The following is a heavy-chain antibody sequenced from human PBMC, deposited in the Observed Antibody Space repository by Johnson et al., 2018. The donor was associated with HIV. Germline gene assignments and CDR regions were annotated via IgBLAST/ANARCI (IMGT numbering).Heavy chain of an antibody. Sequence: MLLVESGGGLMQPGGSLRLSCAASALSVSTNYISWVRQAPGKGLEWISVIYIGGNTYYADSVRGRFTISRDSSKNTVYLQMNSLRAEDTAVYFCAGPYNWRNDYGAFDMWGQGTMVTVSS. CDR1: ALSVSTNY. CDR2: IYIGGNT. V-gene: IGHV3-53*01. D-gene: IGHD1-20*01. CDR3: AGPYNWRNDYGAFDM. J-gene: IGHJ3*02.